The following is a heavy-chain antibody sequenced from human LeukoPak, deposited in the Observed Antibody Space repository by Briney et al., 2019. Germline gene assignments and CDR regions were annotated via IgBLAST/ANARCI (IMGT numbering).Heavy chain of an antibody. D-gene: IGHD4-17*01. CDR2: INPNSGVT. V-gene: IGHV1-2*02. J-gene: IGHJ4*02. CDR3: ARAQTVTILDH. Sequence: GASVKVSCKASGYTFTAYYMHWVRQAPGQGLEWMGWINPNSGVTNYAQNFQDRVTMTRDTSISTAYMELTSLRSNDTAVYYCARAQTVTILDHWGQGALVTVSS. CDR1: GYTFTAYY.